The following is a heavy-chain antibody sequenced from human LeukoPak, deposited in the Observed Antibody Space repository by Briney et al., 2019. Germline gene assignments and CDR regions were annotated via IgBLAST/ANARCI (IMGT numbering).Heavy chain of an antibody. J-gene: IGHJ2*01. V-gene: IGHV4-39*01. D-gene: IGHD3-10*01. Sequence: SETLSLTCTVSGGSISSSSYYWGWIRQPPGKGLEWIGSIYYSGSTYYNPSLKSRVTISVDTSRNQFSVQLSSVTAADTAVYFCARHSRVSYYSGSGSGYFDLWGRGSLVTVSS. CDR1: GGSISSSSYY. CDR2: IYYSGST. CDR3: ARHSRVSYYSGSGSGYFDL.